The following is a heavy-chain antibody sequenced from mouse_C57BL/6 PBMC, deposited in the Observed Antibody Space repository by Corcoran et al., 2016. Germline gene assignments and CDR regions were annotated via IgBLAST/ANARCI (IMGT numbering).Heavy chain of an antibody. Sequence: QVQLQQSGAELVKPGASVKISCKASGYAFSSYWMNWVKQRPGKGLEWIGQIYPGDGDTNYNGKFKGKATLTADKSSSTAYMQLSSLTSEDSAVYFCARSNWDGNFDYWGQGTTLTVSS. J-gene: IGHJ2*01. D-gene: IGHD4-1*01. CDR3: ARSNWDGNFDY. CDR2: IYPGDGDT. V-gene: IGHV1-80*01. CDR1: GYAFSSYW.